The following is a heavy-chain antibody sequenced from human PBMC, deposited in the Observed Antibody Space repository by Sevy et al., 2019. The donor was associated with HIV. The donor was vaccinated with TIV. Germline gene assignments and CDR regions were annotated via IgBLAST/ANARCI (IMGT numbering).Heavy chain of an antibody. CDR3: ARERGGHGNDILTGTIDY. CDR2: IYNSRSN. Sequence: SETLSLTCTVSGGSISSGGYYWSWNRQHPGKGLEWIGYIYNSRSNYYNPSLKSRVTISVDTSKNQFSLKMSSVTAADTAVYYCARERGGHGNDILTGTIDYWGQGTLVTVSS. J-gene: IGHJ4*02. D-gene: IGHD3-9*01. V-gene: IGHV4-31*03. CDR1: GGSISSGGYY.